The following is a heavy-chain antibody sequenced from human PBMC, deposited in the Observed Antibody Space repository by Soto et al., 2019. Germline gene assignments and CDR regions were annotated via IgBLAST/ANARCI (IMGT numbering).Heavy chain of an antibody. D-gene: IGHD3-10*01. CDR3: ARHQMVRGVILSHFDD. Sequence: SETLSLTCTVSGGSISSSSYYWGWIRQPPGKGLEWIGSIYYSGSTYYNPSLKSRVTISVDTSKNQFSLKLSSVTAADTAVYYCARHQMVRGVILSHFDDWGQGTLVTIAS. CDR2: IYYSGST. CDR1: GGSISSSSYY. J-gene: IGHJ4*02. V-gene: IGHV4-39*01.